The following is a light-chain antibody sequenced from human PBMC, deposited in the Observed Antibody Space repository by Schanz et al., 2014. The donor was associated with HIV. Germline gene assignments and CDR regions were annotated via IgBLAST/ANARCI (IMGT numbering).Light chain of an antibody. Sequence: QSALTQPASVSGSPGQSITISCTGTSSDVGGYNYVSWYQYHPGKAPKLMIYDVSNRPSGVSNRFSGSKSGNTASLTISGLQAEDESAYFCQSFDSSLNGVVFGGGTKLTVL. CDR1: SSDVGGYNY. CDR2: DVS. CDR3: QSFDSSLNGVV. J-gene: IGLJ2*01. V-gene: IGLV2-14*03.